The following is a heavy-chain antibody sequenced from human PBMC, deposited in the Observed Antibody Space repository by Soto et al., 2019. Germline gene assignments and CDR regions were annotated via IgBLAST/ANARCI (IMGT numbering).Heavy chain of an antibody. Sequence: GGSLRLSCAASGFTFSSYAMSWVRQAPGKGLDWVSAISGSGGSTYYADSVKGRFTISRDNSKNTLYLQMNSLRAEDTAVYHCAKNQGVELVPLATVDWFDPWGQGSVVTVSS. CDR3: AKNQGVELVPLATVDWFDP. V-gene: IGHV3-23*01. CDR1: GFTFSSYA. D-gene: IGHD1-26*01. CDR2: ISGSGGST. J-gene: IGHJ5*02.